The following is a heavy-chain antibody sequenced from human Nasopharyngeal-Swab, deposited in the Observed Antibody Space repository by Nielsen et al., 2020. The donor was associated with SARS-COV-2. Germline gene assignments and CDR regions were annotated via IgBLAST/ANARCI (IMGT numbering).Heavy chain of an antibody. Sequence: GESLKISCAASGFTFSSYAMSWVRQAPGKGLEWVSAISGSGGSTYYADSVKGRFTISRDNSKNTLYLQMNSLRAEDTAVYYCARDSLGGAANSAFDIWGQGTMVTVSS. D-gene: IGHD4/OR15-4a*01. J-gene: IGHJ3*02. V-gene: IGHV3-23*01. CDR2: ISGSGGST. CDR1: GFTFSSYA. CDR3: ARDSLGGAANSAFDI.